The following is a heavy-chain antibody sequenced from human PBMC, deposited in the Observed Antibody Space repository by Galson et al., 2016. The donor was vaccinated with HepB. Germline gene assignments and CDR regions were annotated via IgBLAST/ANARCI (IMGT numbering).Heavy chain of an antibody. Sequence: KVSCKASDYTFTSYGISWVRQAPGQGLEWMGGIIPFPGTTNYAPTLQGRVTITADRSTSTAYMELTSLTFEDTPVYYCARDPHYSNFCSCSVCTNSYYYYAMDVWGQGTTVTVSS. CDR1: DYTFTSYG. CDR3: ARDPHYSNFCSCSVCTNSYYYYAMDV. D-gene: IGHD2-15*01. J-gene: IGHJ6*02. CDR2: IIPFPGTT. V-gene: IGHV1-69*06.